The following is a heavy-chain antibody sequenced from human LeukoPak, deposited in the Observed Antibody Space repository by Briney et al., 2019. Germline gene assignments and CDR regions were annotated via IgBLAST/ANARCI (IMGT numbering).Heavy chain of an antibody. CDR2: INHSGTT. CDR1: GGSFKDNY. V-gene: IGHV4-34*01. D-gene: IGHD3-3*01. J-gene: IGHJ4*02. CDR3: ARVPLRFLEPSDN. Sequence: PSETLSLTCAVYGGSFKDNYWSWIRQPPGKGLEWIGEINHSGTTNYNPSLKSRVTMSLDTSKNQLSLKLNSVTAADTAVYYCARVPLRFLEPSDNWGQGTLVTVSS.